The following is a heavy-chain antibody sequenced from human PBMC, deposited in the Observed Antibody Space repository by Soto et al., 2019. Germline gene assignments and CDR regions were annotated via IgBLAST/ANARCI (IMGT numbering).Heavy chain of an antibody. CDR2: ISYDGSNK. V-gene: IGHV3-30-3*01. J-gene: IGHJ4*02. D-gene: IGHD5-18*01. CDR1: GFTFSSYA. CDR3: APGYSYGSYFDY. Sequence: QVQLVESGGGVVQPGRSLRLSCAASGFTFSSYAMHWVRQAPGQGLEWVAVISYDGSNKYYADSVKGRFTISRDNSKNTRYLQMNSLRAEDTAVYYCAPGYSYGSYFDYWGQGTLVTVSS.